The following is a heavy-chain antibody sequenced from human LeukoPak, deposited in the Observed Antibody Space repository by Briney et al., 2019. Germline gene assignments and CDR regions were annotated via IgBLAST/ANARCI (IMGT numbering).Heavy chain of an antibody. V-gene: IGHV4-59*12. D-gene: IGHD3-10*01. J-gene: IGHJ4*02. CDR2: IYYSGST. CDR3: ARSPGTMVRGITRSFLDH. CDR1: GGSISSYY. Sequence: SETLSLTCTVSGGSISSYYWSWIRQPPGKGLEWIGFIYYSGSTNSNPSLKSRVTMSVDRSKNQFSLKLSSVTAADTAVYYCARSPGTMVRGITRSFLDHWGQGTLVTVSS.